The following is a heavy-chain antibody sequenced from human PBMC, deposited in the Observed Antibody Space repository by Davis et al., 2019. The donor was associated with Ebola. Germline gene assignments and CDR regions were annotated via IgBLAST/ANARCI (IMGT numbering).Heavy chain of an antibody. V-gene: IGHV3-30*18. J-gene: IGHJ3*02. D-gene: IGHD1-26*01. CDR1: GFTLSTYG. CDR3: AKDTSNIWFDI. Sequence: PGGSLRLSCAASGFTLSTYGMYWVRQAPGKGLEWVATISYDGRNQYYAGSVKGRFTISRDNSKNTLYLQMNGLRVEDTAIYYCAKDTSNIWFDIWGQGTNVTVSS. CDR2: ISYDGRNQ.